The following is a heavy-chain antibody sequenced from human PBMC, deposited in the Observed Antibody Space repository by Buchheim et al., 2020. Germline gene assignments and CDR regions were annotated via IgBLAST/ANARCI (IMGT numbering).Heavy chain of an antibody. J-gene: IGHJ6*02. CDR3: ARRIRGSYGMDV. D-gene: IGHD3-10*01. V-gene: IGHV4-59*08. CDR2: IYYSGST. CDR1: GGSISSYY. Sequence: QVQLQESGPGLVKPSETLSLTCTVSGGSISSYYWSWIRQPPGKGLEWIGYIYYSGSTNYNFSLKSRVTISVDTSKNQFSLKLSSVTAADTAVYYFARRIRGSYGMDVWGQGTT.